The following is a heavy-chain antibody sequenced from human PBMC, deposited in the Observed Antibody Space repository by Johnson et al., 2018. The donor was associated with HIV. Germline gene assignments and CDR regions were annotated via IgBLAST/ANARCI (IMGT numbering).Heavy chain of an antibody. J-gene: IGHJ3*02. D-gene: IGHD4-17*01. CDR1: GFTFHDYG. Sequence: MQLVESGGGLVKPGGSLRLSCVASGFTFHDYGMNWVRQTPGRGLEWVSGINWNGGSAGYTDSVRGRFTISRDSAQNSVSLQMNSLRAEDTALYYCAKGVASTTVAAFDIWGPGTMVTVSS. V-gene: IGHV3-20*04. CDR3: AKGVASTTVAAFDI. CDR2: INWNGGSA.